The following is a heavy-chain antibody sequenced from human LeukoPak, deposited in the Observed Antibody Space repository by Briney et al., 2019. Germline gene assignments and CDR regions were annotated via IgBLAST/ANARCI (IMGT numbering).Heavy chain of an antibody. CDR2: ISGSGDNT. Sequence: GGSLRLSCAASGFTFSSYAMSWVRQAPGKGLEWVSGISGSGDNTDYADSVKGRFTISRDNSKNTLYLQMNSLRAEDTAVYYCAKDDSRDQYSSSVMDVWGQGTTVTVSS. J-gene: IGHJ6*02. CDR3: AKDDSRDQYSSSVMDV. V-gene: IGHV3-23*01. D-gene: IGHD6-13*01. CDR1: GFTFSSYA.